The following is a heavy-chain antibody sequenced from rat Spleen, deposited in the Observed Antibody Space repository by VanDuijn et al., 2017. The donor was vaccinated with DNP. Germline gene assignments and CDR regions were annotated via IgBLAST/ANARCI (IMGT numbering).Heavy chain of an antibody. CDR2: ISASGGST. D-gene: IGHD3-1*01. Sequence: EVQLVESGGGLVQPGRSMKLSCAASGFTFSDYGMAWVRQAPKKGLEWVASISASGGSTSYRDSVKGRFTISRDNAKSSLYLQMNSLKSEDTATYYCAKEALRAPFDYWGQGVMVTVSS. CDR1: GFTFSDYG. CDR3: AKEALRAPFDY. J-gene: IGHJ2*01. V-gene: IGHV5-25*01.